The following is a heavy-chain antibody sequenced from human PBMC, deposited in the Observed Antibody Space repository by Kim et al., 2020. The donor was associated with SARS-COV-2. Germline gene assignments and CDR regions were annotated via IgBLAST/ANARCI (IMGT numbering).Heavy chain of an antibody. CDR2: IYYSGST. CDR3: ARDRVDVSSSGWLNWFDS. V-gene: IGHV4-59*13. Sequence: SETLSLTCTVSGGSISSYYWSWIRQPPGKGLEWIGYIYYSGSTNYNPSLKSRVTISVDTSKNQFSLKLSSVTAADTAVYYCARDRVDVSSSGWLNWFDSWGQGTLVTVSS. J-gene: IGHJ5*01. D-gene: IGHD6-6*01. CDR1: GGSISSYY.